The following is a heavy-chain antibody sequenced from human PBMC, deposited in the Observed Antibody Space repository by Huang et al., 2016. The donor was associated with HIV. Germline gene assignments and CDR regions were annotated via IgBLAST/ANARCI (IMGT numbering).Heavy chain of an antibody. D-gene: IGHD6-19*01. V-gene: IGHV3-30*18. CDR3: GKDWTGSSGWFTLHYYYYGMDV. Sequence: QVQLVESGGGVVQPGRSLRLSCAASGFSFSNYGIHWVRQAPGKGVEWVAVISYEGNKKDYADSVKGRFTSSRDNSNNTLFLQMNSLRAEDTAVYYCGKDWTGSSGWFTLHYYYYGMDVWGQGTTVTVSS. J-gene: IGHJ6*02. CDR1: GFSFSNYG. CDR2: ISYEGNKK.